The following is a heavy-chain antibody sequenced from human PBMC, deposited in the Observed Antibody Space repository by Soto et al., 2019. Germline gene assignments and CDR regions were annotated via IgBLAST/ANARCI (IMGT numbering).Heavy chain of an antibody. CDR3: AREGEMATIYNWFDY. CDR1: GFTFSSYA. CDR2: ISCDGSNK. J-gene: IGHJ4*02. D-gene: IGHD1-20*01. Sequence: SGGSLRLSCAASGFTFSSYAMHWVRQAPGKGLEWVAVISCDGSNKYYADSVKGRFTISRDNSKNTLYLQMNSLRAEDTAVYYCAREGEMATIYNWFDYWGQGTLVTVSS. V-gene: IGHV3-30-3*01.